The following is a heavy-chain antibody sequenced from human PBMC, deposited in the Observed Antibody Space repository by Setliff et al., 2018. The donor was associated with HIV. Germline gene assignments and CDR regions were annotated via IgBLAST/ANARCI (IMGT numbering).Heavy chain of an antibody. CDR3: ARDGPDCSSTKCYAQDYYYYGMDV. D-gene: IGHD2-2*01. CDR2: INHSGET. V-gene: IGHV4-34*01. Sequence: SETLSLTCTVSGGAFSGYFWHWIRQATGGGLEWIGDINHSGETNYNPSLESRVTISADTSKRQFSLTLSSVTAADTGVYYCARDGPDCSSTKCYAQDYYYYGMDVWGQGTTVTVSS. CDR1: GGAFSGYF. J-gene: IGHJ6*02.